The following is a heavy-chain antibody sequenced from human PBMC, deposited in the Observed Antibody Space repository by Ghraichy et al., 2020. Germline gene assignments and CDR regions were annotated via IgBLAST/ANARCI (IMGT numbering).Heavy chain of an antibody. CDR1: GYTFTSYY. V-gene: IGHV1-46*01. CDR2: INPSGGST. J-gene: IGHJ6*03. CDR3: AAGRRVDGTPRVYYYYYMDV. D-gene: IGHD1-1*01. Sequence: ASVKVSCKASGYTFTSYYMHWVRQAPGQGLEWMGIINPSGGSTSYAQKFQGRVTMTRDTSTSTVYMELSSLRSEDTAVYYCAAGRRVDGTPRVYYYYYMDVWGKGTTVTVSS.